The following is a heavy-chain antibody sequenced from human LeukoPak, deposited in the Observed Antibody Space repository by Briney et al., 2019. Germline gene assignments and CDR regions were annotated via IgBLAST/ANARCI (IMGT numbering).Heavy chain of an antibody. CDR3: ARGATTGSHPLDY. CDR1: GLTVSSNY. Sequence: GGSLRLSCAASGLTVSSNYMSWVRQAPGKGLEWVSVIYSGGSTYYADSVKGRFTISRDNSKNTLYLQMNSLRAEDTAVYYCARGATTGSHPLDYWGQGTLVTVSS. J-gene: IGHJ4*02. V-gene: IGHV3-53*01. D-gene: IGHD1-1*01. CDR2: IYSGGST.